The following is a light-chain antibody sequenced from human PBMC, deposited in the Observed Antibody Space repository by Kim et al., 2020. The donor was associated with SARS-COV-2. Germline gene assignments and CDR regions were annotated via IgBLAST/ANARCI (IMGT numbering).Light chain of an antibody. CDR1: NY. V-gene: IGLV2-14*04. CDR2: DVT. J-gene: IGLJ2*01. Sequence: SVYGSPGQSTTISCTVYNYVSWYHQHPGKAPQLMIYDVTKRPSGVSNRFSGSKSGNTASLTISGLQAEDEADYYCSSYTTSSSVVFGGGTKLTVL. CDR3: SSYTTSSSVV.